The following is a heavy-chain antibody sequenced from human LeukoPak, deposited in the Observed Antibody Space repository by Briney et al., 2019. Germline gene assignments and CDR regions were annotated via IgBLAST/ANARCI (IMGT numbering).Heavy chain of an antibody. CDR1: GGSFSGYY. CDR3: ARRNHYYDSSGYYSP. D-gene: IGHD3-22*01. CDR2: INRSGST. J-gene: IGHJ5*02. V-gene: IGHV4-34*01. Sequence: SETLSLTCAVYGGSFSGYYWSWIRQPPGKGLEWIGEINRSGSTNYNPSLKSRVTISVDTSKNQFSLKLSSVTAADTAAYYCARRNHYYDSSGYYSPWGQGTLVTVSS.